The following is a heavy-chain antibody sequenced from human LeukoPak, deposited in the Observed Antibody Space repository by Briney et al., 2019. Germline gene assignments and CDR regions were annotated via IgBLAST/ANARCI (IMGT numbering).Heavy chain of an antibody. CDR1: GFTFSIYE. J-gene: IGHJ4*02. CDR2: TRNKARSYAT. CDR3: ARYIRGTYSGFDY. D-gene: IGHD3-10*02. V-gene: IGHV3-72*01. Sequence: GGSLRLSCAASGFTFSIYEMNWVRQAPGKGLEWVGRTRNKARSYATEYAASVKGRFTISRDDSKNSLYLQMNSLKTEDTAVYYCARYIRGTYSGFDYWGQGTLVTVSS.